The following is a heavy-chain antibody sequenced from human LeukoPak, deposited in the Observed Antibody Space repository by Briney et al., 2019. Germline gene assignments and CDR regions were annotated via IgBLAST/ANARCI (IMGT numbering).Heavy chain of an antibody. CDR3: ARILMWAAGTTTMTFDY. V-gene: IGHV4-61*08. CDR2: IYYSGST. Sequence: PSETLSLTCTVSGGSISSGDYYWSWIRQPPGKGLEWIGYIYYSGSTYYNPSLKSRVTISVDTSKNQFSLKLSSVTAADTAVYYCARILMWAAGTTTMTFDYWGQGTLVTVSS. D-gene: IGHD6-13*01. CDR1: GGSISSGDYY. J-gene: IGHJ4*02.